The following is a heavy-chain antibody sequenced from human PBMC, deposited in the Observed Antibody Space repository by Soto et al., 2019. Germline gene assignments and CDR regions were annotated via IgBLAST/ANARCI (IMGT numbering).Heavy chain of an antibody. CDR3: ARDSDDSSGYYLLGVYYFDY. CDR1: GASFGTYY. CDR2: ISSSSSTI. D-gene: IGHD3-22*01. V-gene: IGHV3-48*01. J-gene: IGHJ4*02. Sequence: ETLSLTCAVSGASFGTYYWSWVRQAPGKGLEWVSYISSSSSTIYYADSVKGRFTISRDNAKNSLYLQMNSLRAEDTAVYYCARDSDDSSGYYLLGVYYFDYWGQGTLVTVSS.